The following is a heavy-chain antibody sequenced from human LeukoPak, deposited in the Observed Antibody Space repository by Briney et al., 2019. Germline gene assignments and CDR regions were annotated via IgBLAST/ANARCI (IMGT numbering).Heavy chain of an antibody. D-gene: IGHD3-10*01. CDR3: AKDPRITMVRGSSGWFDS. J-gene: IGHJ5*01. V-gene: IGHV3-23*01. Sequence: GGSLRLSCAASGFTFSSYAMSWVRQAPGKGLEWVSAISGSGGSTYYADSVKGRFTISRDNSKNTLYLQMNSLRAEDTAVYYCAKDPRITMVRGSSGWFDSWGQGTLVTVSS. CDR1: GFTFSSYA. CDR2: ISGSGGST.